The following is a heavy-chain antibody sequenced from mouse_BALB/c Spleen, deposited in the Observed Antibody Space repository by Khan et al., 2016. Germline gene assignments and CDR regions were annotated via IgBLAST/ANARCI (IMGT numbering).Heavy chain of an antibody. V-gene: IGHV3-2*02. J-gene: IGHJ4*01. CDR1: GYSITSDYA. CDR2: ISYSGTT. Sequence: VQLQASGPGLVKPSQSLSLTCTVTGYSITSDYAWNWIRQFPGNKLEWMGYISYSGTTTYNPSLKSRISITRDTSKNQFFLQLNSVTTEDTATYYCARWLDAMDYWGQGTSVTVSS. CDR3: ARWLDAMDY. D-gene: IGHD2-2*01.